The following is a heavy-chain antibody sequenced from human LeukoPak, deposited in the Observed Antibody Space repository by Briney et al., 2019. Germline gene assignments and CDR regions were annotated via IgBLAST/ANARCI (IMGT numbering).Heavy chain of an antibody. Sequence: SETLSLTCSVSGGSISCSSYHWGWIRQSPGKGLEWIGSIYYSGSAYYNPSLKSRLTISVDTSKNQFSLKLSSVTAADTAVYYCARCISMVRGVIRPPDYWGQGTLVTVSS. CDR3: ARCISMVRGVIRPPDY. CDR1: GGSISCSSYH. D-gene: IGHD3-10*01. CDR2: IYYSGSA. J-gene: IGHJ4*02. V-gene: IGHV4-39*01.